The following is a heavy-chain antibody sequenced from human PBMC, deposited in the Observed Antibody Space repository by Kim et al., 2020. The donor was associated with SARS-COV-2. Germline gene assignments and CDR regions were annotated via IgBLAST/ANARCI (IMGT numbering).Heavy chain of an antibody. D-gene: IGHD1-26*01. CDR2: IYYSGST. V-gene: IGHV4-39*01. J-gene: IGHJ6*02. CDR1: GGSISSSSYY. CDR3: ARSPSRWELDHYYYYGMDV. Sequence: SETLSLTCTVSGGSISSSSYYWGWIRQPPGKGLEWIGSIYYSGSTYYNPSLKSRVTISVDTSKNQFSLKLSSVTAADTAVYYCARSPSRWELDHYYYYGMDVWGQGTTVTVSS.